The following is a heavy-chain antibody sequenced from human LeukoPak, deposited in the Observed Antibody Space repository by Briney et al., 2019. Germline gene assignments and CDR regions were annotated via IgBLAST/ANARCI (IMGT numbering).Heavy chain of an antibody. V-gene: IGHV4-61*02. D-gene: IGHD5-24*01. J-gene: IGHJ4*02. Sequence: PSQTLSLTCTVSGGSFSSGLHYWTWIRQPAGKGLEWIGRIYISGSTNYNPSLKSRVTISRDTSKNEFSLKLSSVTAADTAVYYCARDSRRDGYNLDYWGRGTLVTVSS. CDR1: GGSFSSGLHY. CDR3: ARDSRRDGYNLDY. CDR2: IYISGST.